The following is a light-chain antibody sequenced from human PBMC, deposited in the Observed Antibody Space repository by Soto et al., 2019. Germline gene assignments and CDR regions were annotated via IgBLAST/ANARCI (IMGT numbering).Light chain of an antibody. CDR3: QQYNNWHTYT. J-gene: IGKJ2*01. CDR1: RSVSSN. CDR2: GAS. Sequence: EILLTQSPGTLSLSPGERATLSCWASRSVSSNLAWYQQKPGQAPRLLMYGASTRATGIPARFSGSGSGTEFTLTISSLKSEDFAVYYCQQYNNWHTYTFGQGTKVDIK. V-gene: IGKV3-15*01.